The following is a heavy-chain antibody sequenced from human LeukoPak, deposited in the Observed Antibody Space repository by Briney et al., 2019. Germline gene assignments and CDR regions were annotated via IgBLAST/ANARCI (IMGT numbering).Heavy chain of an antibody. CDR3: AREGDSGYDHNWFDP. CDR1: GFTFSSYW. Sequence: GGSLRLSCAASGFTFSSYWMHWVRQAPGKGLVWVSRINSYGSSTSYAVSVKGRFTISRDNPKNTLYLQMNSLRAEDTAVYYCAREGDSGYDHNWFDPWGQGTLVTVSS. V-gene: IGHV3-74*01. J-gene: IGHJ5*02. D-gene: IGHD5-12*01. CDR2: INSYGSST.